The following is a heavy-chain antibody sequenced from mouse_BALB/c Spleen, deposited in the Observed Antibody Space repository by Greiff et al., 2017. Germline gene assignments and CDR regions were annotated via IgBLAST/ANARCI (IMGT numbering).Heavy chain of an antibody. Sequence: VQLVESGPGLVAPSQSLSITCTVSGFSLTSYGVHWVRQPPGKGLEWLGVIWAGGSTNYNSALMSRLSISKDNSKSQVFLKMNSLQTDDTAMYYCARENYGSSYVLDYWGQGTTLTVSS. J-gene: IGHJ2*01. D-gene: IGHD1-1*01. CDR3: ARENYGSSYVLDY. CDR2: IWAGGST. V-gene: IGHV2-9*02. CDR1: GFSLTSYG.